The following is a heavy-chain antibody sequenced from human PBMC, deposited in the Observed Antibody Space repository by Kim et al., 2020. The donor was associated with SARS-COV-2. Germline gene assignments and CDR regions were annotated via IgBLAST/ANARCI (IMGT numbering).Heavy chain of an antibody. CDR2: ISSSSSYT. D-gene: IGHD2-2*01. CDR1: GFTFSEYY. V-gene: IGHV3-11*05. J-gene: IGHJ6*02. Sequence: GGSLRLSCAASGFTFSEYYMSWIRQAPGKGLEWVSYISSSSSYTNYADSVKGRFTISRDNAKNSLYLQMNSLRAEDTAVYYCARVKCSSTSCGYDYYYYYGMDVWGQGTTVTVSS. CDR3: ARVKCSSTSCGYDYYYYYGMDV.